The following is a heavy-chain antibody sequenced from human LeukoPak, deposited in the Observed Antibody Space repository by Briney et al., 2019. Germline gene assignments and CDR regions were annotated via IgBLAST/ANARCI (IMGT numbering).Heavy chain of an antibody. CDR1: GGSYSGYY. D-gene: IGHD3-16*02. CDR2: INHSGST. CDR3: ARHRAVYDYVWGSYHQTYAFDI. Sequence: SETLSLTCAVYGGSYSGYYWSWLRQPPGKGLEWIGEINHSGSTNYNPSLKSRVTISVDTSKNQFSLKLSSVTAADTAVYYCARHRAVYDYVWGSYHQTYAFDIWGQGTMVTVSS. J-gene: IGHJ3*02. V-gene: IGHV4-34*01.